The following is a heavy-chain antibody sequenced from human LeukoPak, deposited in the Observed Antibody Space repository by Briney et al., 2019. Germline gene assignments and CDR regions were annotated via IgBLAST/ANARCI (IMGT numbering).Heavy chain of an antibody. CDR2: ISSKGGST. CDR1: RFTFSSYA. J-gene: IGHJ4*02. V-gene: IGHV3-64D*06. Sequence: GGTLRLSCSASRFTFSSYAMHWVRHAPGMGLEYVSAISSKGGSTYYADSVKGRFTFSRDNSKNTLYLQMSSLRAEDTAVYYCVNPLHLIWGQGTLVTVSS. CDR3: VNPLHLI.